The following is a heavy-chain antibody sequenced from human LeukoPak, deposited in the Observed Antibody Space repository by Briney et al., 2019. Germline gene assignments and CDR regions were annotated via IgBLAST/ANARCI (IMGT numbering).Heavy chain of an antibody. J-gene: IGHJ4*02. V-gene: IGHV3-11*01. CDR3: ARDSSGWYVDY. D-gene: IGHD6-19*01. CDR2: ISSSGSTI. Sequence: GGSLRLSCAASGFTFSVCYMSWIRQAPGKGLEWVSYISSSGSTIYYADSVKGRFTISRDNAKNSLYLQMNSLRAEDTAVYYCARDSSGWYVDYWGQGTLVTVSS. CDR1: GFTFSVCY.